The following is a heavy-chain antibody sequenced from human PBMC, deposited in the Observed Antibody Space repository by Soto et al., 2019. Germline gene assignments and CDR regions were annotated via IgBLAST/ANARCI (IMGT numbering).Heavy chain of an antibody. CDR2: ISASGTT. CDR1: GGSISTTDYY. D-gene: IGHD6-19*01. CDR3: ARDLGSEQWFFDS. V-gene: IGHV4-31*11. Sequence: SETLSLTCAVSGGSISTTDYYWSWIRQRPGKGLEWLGYISASGTTYSNPSLESRVTLSLDTSENQFSLRLTSLTAADTAAYYCARDLGSEQWFFDSWGQGTLVTVSS. J-gene: IGHJ4*02.